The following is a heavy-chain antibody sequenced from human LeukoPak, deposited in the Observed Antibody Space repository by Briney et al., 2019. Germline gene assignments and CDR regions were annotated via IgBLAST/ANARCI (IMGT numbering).Heavy chain of an antibody. CDR1: GFTFSSYA. Sequence: GGSLRLSCAASGFTFSSYAMSWVRQAPGKGLEWVTAISGSGGSTYYADSVKGRFTISRDNSKNTLYLQMNSLRAEDTAVYYCAKRGQLPYQNYYYYYMDVWGKGTTVTVSS. D-gene: IGHD2-2*02. V-gene: IGHV3-23*01. CDR3: AKRGQLPYQNYYYYYMDV. CDR2: ISGSGGST. J-gene: IGHJ6*03.